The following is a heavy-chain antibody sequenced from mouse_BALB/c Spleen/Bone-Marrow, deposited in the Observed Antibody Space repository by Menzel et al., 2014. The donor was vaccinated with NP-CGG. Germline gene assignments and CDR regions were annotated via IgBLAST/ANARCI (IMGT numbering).Heavy chain of an antibody. Sequence: EVKLMESGPELERPGASVKISCKASGYSFTGYNMNWVKQSNGKSLEWIGDIDPHYGGTSYNQKFKGKATLTVDKSSSTAYMQLKSLTSEDSAVYYCAKSVSLRAMDYWGQGTSVSVSS. CDR2: IDPHYGGT. J-gene: IGHJ4*01. D-gene: IGHD6-2*01. V-gene: IGHV1-39*01. CDR1: GYSFTGYN. CDR3: AKSVSLRAMDY.